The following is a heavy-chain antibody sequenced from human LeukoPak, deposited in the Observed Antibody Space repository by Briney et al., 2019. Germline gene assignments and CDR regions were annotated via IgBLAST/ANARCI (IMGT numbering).Heavy chain of an antibody. J-gene: IGHJ4*02. D-gene: IGHD4-17*01. V-gene: IGHV4-30-4*07. CDR3: ARGGPNYGDYY. CDR1: GGSISSGGYS. CDR2: IYYSGSA. Sequence: PSQTLSLTCAVSGGSISSGGYSWSWIRQPPGKGLEWIGYIYYSGSAYYNPSLKSRVTISVDTSKNQFSLKLSSVTAADTAVYYCARGGPNYGDYYWGQGTLVTVSS.